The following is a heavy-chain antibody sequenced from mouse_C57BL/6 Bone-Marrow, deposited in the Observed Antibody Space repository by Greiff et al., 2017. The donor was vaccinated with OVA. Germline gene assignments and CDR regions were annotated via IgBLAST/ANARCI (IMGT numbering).Heavy chain of an antibody. Sequence: QVQLQQSGAELVRPGASVKLSCKASGYTFTDYYINWVKQRPGQGLEWIARIYPGSGNTYYNEKFKGKATLTAEKSSSTAYMQLSSLTSEDSAVYLCLTGDVNDWGQVTTLTVSS. CDR3: LTGDVND. D-gene: IGHD4-1*01. V-gene: IGHV1-76*01. CDR2: IYPGSGNT. J-gene: IGHJ2*01. CDR1: GYTFTDYY.